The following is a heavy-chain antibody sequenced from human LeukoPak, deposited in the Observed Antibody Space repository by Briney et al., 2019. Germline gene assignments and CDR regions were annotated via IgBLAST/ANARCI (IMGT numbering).Heavy chain of an antibody. CDR2: IHQDAGEK. CDR3: ARDPYDSSWGLCYFDY. D-gene: IGHD3-22*01. J-gene: IGHJ4*02. Sequence: GGSLSLSCAASGFSFSDSWMTWVRQTPGKGLQWVASIHQDAGEKQYLDSVRGRFTISRDNAKNSLYLQMNSLRVEDTAVYYCARDPYDSSWGLCYFDYWGLGNLVTVSS. V-gene: IGHV3-7*04. CDR1: GFSFSDSW.